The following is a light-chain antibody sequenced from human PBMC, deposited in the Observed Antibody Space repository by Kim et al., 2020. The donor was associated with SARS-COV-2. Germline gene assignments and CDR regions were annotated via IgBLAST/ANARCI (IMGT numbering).Light chain of an antibody. CDR3: HQYNNWPLT. J-gene: IGKJ4*01. V-gene: IGKV3-15*01. CDR2: GAS. CDR1: QSVSRN. Sequence: SMSPGESATSAGRASQSVSRNLAWYQQKPGQAPRLLIYGASTRATGIPARFRGRGSGTQFTLTNNSLQSEDFAVYYYHQYNNWPLTFGGGTKLEIK.